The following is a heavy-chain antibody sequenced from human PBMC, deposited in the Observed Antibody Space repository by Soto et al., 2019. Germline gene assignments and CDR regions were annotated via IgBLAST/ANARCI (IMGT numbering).Heavy chain of an antibody. CDR1: GFTFSSYE. J-gene: IGHJ4*02. CDR3: ASGGWHDFFDY. CDR2: ISSSGSTI. Sequence: EVQLVESGGGLVQPGGSLRLSCAASGFTFSSYEMNWVRQAPGKGLEWVSYISSSGSTIYYADSVTGQFTISRDNAKNSLYLQMNSLRAEDTAVYDCASGGWHDFFDYWGQGTLVTGSS. D-gene: IGHD6-19*01. V-gene: IGHV3-48*03.